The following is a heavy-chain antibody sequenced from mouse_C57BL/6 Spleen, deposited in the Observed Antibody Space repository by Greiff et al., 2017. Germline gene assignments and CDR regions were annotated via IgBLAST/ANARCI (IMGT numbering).Heavy chain of an antibody. CDR3: AREDYYGSSH. V-gene: IGHV5-17*01. Sequence: EVQVVESGGGLVKPGGSLKLSCAASGFTFSDYGMHWVRQAPEKGLEWVAYISSGSSTIYYADTVKGRFTISRDNAKNTLFLQMTSLRSEDTAMYYCAREDYYGSSHWGQGTTLTVSS. J-gene: IGHJ2*01. D-gene: IGHD1-1*01. CDR2: ISSGSSTI. CDR1: GFTFSDYG.